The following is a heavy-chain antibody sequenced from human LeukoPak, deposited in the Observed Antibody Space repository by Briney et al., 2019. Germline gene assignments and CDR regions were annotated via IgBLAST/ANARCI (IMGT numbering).Heavy chain of an antibody. Sequence: SETLSLTCAVYGGSSSGYYWSWIRQPPGKGLEWIGEINHSGSTNYNPSLKSRVTISVDTSKNQFSLKLSSVTAADTAVYYCARGRRGYSLPFDYWGQGTLVTVSS. D-gene: IGHD5-18*01. CDR2: INHSGST. V-gene: IGHV4-34*01. CDR3: ARGRRGYSLPFDY. CDR1: GGSSSGYY. J-gene: IGHJ4*02.